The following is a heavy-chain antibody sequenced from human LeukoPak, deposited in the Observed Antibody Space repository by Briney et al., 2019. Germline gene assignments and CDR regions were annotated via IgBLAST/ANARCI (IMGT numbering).Heavy chain of an antibody. J-gene: IGHJ5*02. CDR3: EKDLNPWAVWLDP. CDR2: ISGMGGRT. D-gene: IGHD7-27*01. V-gene: IGHV3-23*01. CDR1: GFTFSSYS. Sequence: PGGSLRLSCPASGFTFSSYSMSWVRQAPGKGLEWVSAISGMGGRTYYADSVKGRFPIPKDNPKNTLYLQMKSLRAEDTAVYYCEKDLNPWAVWLDPWGEGTLVTVSS.